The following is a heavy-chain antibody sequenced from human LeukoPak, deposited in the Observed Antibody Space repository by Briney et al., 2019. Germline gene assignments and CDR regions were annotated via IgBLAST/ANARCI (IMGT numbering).Heavy chain of an antibody. CDR3: ARETIFGVAGDAFDI. CDR2: IYYSGST. CDR1: GGSISSYY. J-gene: IGHJ3*02. V-gene: IGHV4-59*01. D-gene: IGHD3-3*01. Sequence: SETLSLTCTVSGGSISSYYWSWIRQPPGKGLEWIGYIYYSGSTNYNPSLKSRVTISVDTSKNQFSLKLSSVTAADTAVYYCARETIFGVAGDAFDIWGQGTMVTVSS.